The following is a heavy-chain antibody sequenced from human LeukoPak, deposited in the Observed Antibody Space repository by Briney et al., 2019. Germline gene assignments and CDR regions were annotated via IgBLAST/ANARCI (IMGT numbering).Heavy chain of an antibody. CDR3: ARAGMVGYYYDSSGYYNFFDY. Sequence: GASVKVSCKASGYTFTSYAMNWVRQAPGQGLEWMGIINPSGGSTSYAQKFQGRVTMTRDMSTSTVYMELSRLRSEDTAVYYCARAGMVGYYYDSSGYYNFFDYWGQGTLVTVSS. V-gene: IGHV1-46*01. CDR1: GYTFTSYA. D-gene: IGHD3-22*01. J-gene: IGHJ4*02. CDR2: INPSGGST.